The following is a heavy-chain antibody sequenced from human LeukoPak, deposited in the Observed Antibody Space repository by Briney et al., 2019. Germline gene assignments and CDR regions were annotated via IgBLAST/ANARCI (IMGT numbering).Heavy chain of an antibody. D-gene: IGHD5-18*01. V-gene: IGHV3-21*01. CDR2: ISSSSSYI. J-gene: IGHJ4*02. CDR1: GFTFSSYS. CDR3: ARAHFGYNFDFDY. Sequence: PGGSLRLSCAASGFTFSSYSMNWVRQAPGKGLEWVSSISSSSSYIYYADSVKGRFTISRDNAKNSLYLQMNSLRAEDTAVYYCARAHFGYNFDFDYWGQGTLVTVSS.